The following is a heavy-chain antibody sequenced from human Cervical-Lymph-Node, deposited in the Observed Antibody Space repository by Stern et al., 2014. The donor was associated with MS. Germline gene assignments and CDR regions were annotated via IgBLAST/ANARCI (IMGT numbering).Heavy chain of an antibody. J-gene: IGHJ4*02. CDR1: GGAFSSYA. V-gene: IGHV1-69*01. D-gene: IGHD2/OR15-2a*01. CDR2: IIPIFGTA. Sequence: QLVQSGAEVKKPGSSVKVSCKASGGAFSSYAINWVRQAPGQGPEWMGGIIPIFGTANYAQKFQGRVTITADESTATAYMELSSLRSEDTAVYYCARDSRHYDTTFYFDSWGQGTLVTVSS. CDR3: ARDSRHYDTTFYFDS.